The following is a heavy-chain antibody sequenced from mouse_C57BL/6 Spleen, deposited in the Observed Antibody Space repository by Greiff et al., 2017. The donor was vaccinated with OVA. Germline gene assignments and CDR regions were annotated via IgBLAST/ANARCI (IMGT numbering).Heavy chain of an antibody. CDR1: GYAFSSSW. V-gene: IGHV1-82*01. CDR3: ARSTEATHFAY. J-gene: IGHJ3*01. Sequence: VQLQQSGPELVKPGASVKISCKASGYAFSSSWMNWVKQRPGKGLEWIGRIYPGDGDTNYNGKFKGKATLTADKSSSTAYMQLSSLTSEDSAVYFCARSTEATHFAYWGQGTLVTVSA. CDR2: IYPGDGDT. D-gene: IGHD3-2*02.